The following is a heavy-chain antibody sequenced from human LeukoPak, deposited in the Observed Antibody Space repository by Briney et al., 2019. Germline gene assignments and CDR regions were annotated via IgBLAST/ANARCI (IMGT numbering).Heavy chain of an antibody. V-gene: IGHV3-64*02. D-gene: IGHD1-26*01. CDR3: AREEAPVGGSSFDY. J-gene: IGHJ4*02. CDR2: ISSGGANT. Sequence: GGSLRLSCAASGFTFSTYAMHWVRQAPGKGLEHVSSISSGGANTYYADSVRGRFTISRDNSKNTLYLHMGSLRVEDMAVYYCAREEAPVGGSSFDYWGQGTLVTVSS. CDR1: GFTFSTYA.